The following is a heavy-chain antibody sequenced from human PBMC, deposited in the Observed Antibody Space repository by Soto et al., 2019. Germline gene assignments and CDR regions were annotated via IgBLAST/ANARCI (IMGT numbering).Heavy chain of an antibody. Sequence: QVQLQESGPGLVKPSQTLSLTCTVSGGSISSGDYYWSWIRQPPGKGLEWIGYIYYSGSTYYNPFLKSRVTLSVDPSKIQSSLKPSPVIAADTAVYYCARGVGRIAAAGCAFDIWGPWKMDTVSS. CDR2: IYYSGST. V-gene: IGHV4-30-4*01. CDR1: GGSISSGDYY. CDR3: ARGVGRIAAAGCAFDI. D-gene: IGHD6-13*01. J-gene: IGHJ3*02.